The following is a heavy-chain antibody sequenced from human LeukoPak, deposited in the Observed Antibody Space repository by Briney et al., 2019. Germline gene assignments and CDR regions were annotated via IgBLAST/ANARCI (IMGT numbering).Heavy chain of an antibody. D-gene: IGHD5-18*01. V-gene: IGHV3-64*01. Sequence: GGSLRLSCAASGFTFSSYAMHWVRQAPGKGLEYVSAISSNGGSTYYANSVKGRFTFSRDNSKNTLYLQMNSLRAEDTAVYYCARGSAYSYSFTGRERTKSRLDYWGQGTLVTVSS. CDR2: ISSNGGST. J-gene: IGHJ4*02. CDR3: ARGSAYSYSFTGRERTKSRLDY. CDR1: GFTFSSYA.